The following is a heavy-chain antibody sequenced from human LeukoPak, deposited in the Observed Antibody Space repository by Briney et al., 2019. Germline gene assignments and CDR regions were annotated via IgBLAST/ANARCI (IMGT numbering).Heavy chain of an antibody. CDR1: GYTFTSYD. J-gene: IGHJ6*02. CDR2: MNPNSGNT. V-gene: IGHV1-8*01. Sequence: ASVKVSCKASGYTFTSYDINWVRQATGQGLEWMGWMNPNSGNTGYAQKFQGRVTMTRNTSISTAYMELSSLRSEDTAVYYCARGPDCSGGSWCFYYYYYGMDVWGQGTTVTVSS. D-gene: IGHD2-15*01. CDR3: ARGPDCSGGSWCFYYYYYGMDV.